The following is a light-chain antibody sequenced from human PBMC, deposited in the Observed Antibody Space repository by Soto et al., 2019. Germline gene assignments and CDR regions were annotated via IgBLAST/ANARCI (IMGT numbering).Light chain of an antibody. J-gene: IGKJ4*01. Sequence: EIVLTQSPGTLSLSPGERATLSCRASQSVSSIYLAWYQQKPGQAPRLLIYGASSRATGIPDRFSGSGSGTDLTLTISRLEPEDFAVYYCQQYGSSPFFGRGTKVEIK. V-gene: IGKV3-20*01. CDR1: QSVSSIY. CDR3: QQYGSSPF. CDR2: GAS.